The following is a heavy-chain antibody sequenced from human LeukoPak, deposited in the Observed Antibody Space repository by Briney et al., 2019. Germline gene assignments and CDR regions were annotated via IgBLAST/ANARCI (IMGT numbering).Heavy chain of an antibody. V-gene: IGHV3-21*01. J-gene: IGHJ4*02. Sequence: PGGSLRLSCASSGFSFSTYSMNWVRLAPGKGLEWVSSISYSSIYIYYADSVKDRFTISRDDAQNSLYLQMNNLRADDTAVYYCARANTNGYTYGNFDYWGQGTLVTVSS. CDR3: ARANTNGYTYGNFDY. D-gene: IGHD5-18*01. CDR2: ISYSSIYI. CDR1: GFSFSTYS.